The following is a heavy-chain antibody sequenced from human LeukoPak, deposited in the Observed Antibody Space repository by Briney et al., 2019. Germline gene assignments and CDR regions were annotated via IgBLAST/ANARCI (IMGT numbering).Heavy chain of an antibody. D-gene: IGHD3-3*01. CDR1: GFTFSSYA. V-gene: IGHV3-30-3*01. CDR3: ARAGGGYYP. CDR2: ISYDGSNK. J-gene: IGHJ5*02. Sequence: GGSLRLSCAASGFTFSSYAMHWVRQAPGKGLEWVAVISYDGSNKYYADSVKGRFTISRDNSKNTLYLQMNSLRAEDTAVYYCARAGGGYYPWGQGTLVTVSS.